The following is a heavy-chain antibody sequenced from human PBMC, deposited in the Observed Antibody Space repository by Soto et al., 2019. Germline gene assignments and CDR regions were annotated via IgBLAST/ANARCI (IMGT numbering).Heavy chain of an antibody. Sequence: QVQLVESGGGVVQPGRSLRLSCAASGFTFSSYAMHWVRQAPGKGLEWVAVISYDGSNKYYADSVKGRFTISRDNSKNTLYLQMNGLRAEDTAVYYCARDGEPDYYGSGSYYYFDYWGQGTLVTVSS. D-gene: IGHD3-10*01. J-gene: IGHJ4*02. CDR1: GFTFSSYA. CDR2: ISYDGSNK. V-gene: IGHV3-30-3*01. CDR3: ARDGEPDYYGSGSYYYFDY.